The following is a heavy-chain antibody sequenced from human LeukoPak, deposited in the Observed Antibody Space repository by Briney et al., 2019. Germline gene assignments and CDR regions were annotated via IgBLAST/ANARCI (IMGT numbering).Heavy chain of an antibody. CDR3: AEGEYQLLFNY. CDR2: IIPILGIA. V-gene: IGHV1-69*04. Sequence: GASVKVSCKASGGTFSSYAISWVRQAPGQGLEWMGRIIPILGIANYAQKFQGRVTITAGKSTSTAYMELSSLRSEDTAVYYCAEGEYQLLFNYWGQGTLVTVSS. D-gene: IGHD2-2*01. J-gene: IGHJ4*02. CDR1: GGTFSSYA.